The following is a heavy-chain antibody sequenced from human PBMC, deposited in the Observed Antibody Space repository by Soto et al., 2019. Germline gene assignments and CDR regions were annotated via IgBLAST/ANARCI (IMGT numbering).Heavy chain of an antibody. CDR1: EFNVRSYW. J-gene: IGHJ4*02. Sequence: PWGSLRLSCAVSEFNVRSYWMIWVRQAPGKGLEWVASIKEDGSEIYYLQSVRGRFTISRDSAGNALHLAMNYLSAEDTGVYFCARDIGFDYVNWGQGTLVTVSS. CDR2: IKEDGSEI. V-gene: IGHV3-7*01. CDR3: ARDIGFDYVN. D-gene: IGHD3-16*01.